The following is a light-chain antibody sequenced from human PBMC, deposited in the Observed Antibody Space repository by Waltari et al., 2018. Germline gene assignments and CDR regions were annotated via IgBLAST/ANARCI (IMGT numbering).Light chain of an antibody. CDR1: SANLGTNT. CDR2: RNN. Sequence: QSVLTQAPSASGTPGQRVHIYCPGSSANLGTNTSTRYQQLPGTAPKLRIYRNNQRPSGVPDRFSGSKSGTSASLAISGLQSEDEADYYCAAWDASLNGPIFGGGTKLTVL. CDR3: AAWDASLNGPI. J-gene: IGLJ2*01. V-gene: IGLV1-44*01.